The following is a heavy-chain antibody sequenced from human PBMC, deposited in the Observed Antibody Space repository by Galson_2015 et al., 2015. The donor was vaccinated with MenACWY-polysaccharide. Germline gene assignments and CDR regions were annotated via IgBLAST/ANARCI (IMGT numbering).Heavy chain of an antibody. CDR3: ATDVPFTGGGALHI. CDR1: GFTFRNVW. V-gene: IGHV3-15*01. J-gene: IGHJ3*02. CDR2: IRSKHRGGTT. D-gene: IGHD3-16*01. Sequence: SLRLSCAASGFTFRNVWMTWVRHVPGKGLEWVGHIRSKHRGGTTESATPVKGRFTISRDDSKSSLYLQMSSLKTEDTAVYYCATDVPFTGGGALHIWGQGTTVTVSS.